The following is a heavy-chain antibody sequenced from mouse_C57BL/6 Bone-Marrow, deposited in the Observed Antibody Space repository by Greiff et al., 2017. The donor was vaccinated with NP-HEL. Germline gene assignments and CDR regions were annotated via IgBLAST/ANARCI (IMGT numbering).Heavy chain of an antibody. D-gene: IGHD2-12*01. CDR3: AYSALYYARDY. CDR1: GYTFTDYY. J-gene: IGHJ4*01. Sequence: VQLQQSGPELVKPGASVKISCKASGYTFTDYYMNWVKQSHGKSLEWIGDINPNNGGTSYNQKFKGKATLTVDKSSSTAYMELRSLTSEDSAVYYCAYSALYYARDYWGQGTSVTVSS. V-gene: IGHV1-26*01. CDR2: INPNNGGT.